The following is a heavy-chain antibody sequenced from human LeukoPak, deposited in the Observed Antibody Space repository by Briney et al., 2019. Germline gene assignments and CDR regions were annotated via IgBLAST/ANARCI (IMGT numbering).Heavy chain of an antibody. J-gene: IGHJ4*02. CDR1: GYTLTELS. D-gene: IGHD5-18*01. V-gene: IGHV1-24*01. CDR2: FDPEDGET. CDR3: ATELGYNRPGYSCGYTLNY. Sequence: ASVKVSCKVSGYTLTELSMHWVRQAPGKGLEWMGGFDPEDGETIYAQKFQGRVTMTEDTSTDTAYMELSSLRSEDTAVYYCATELGYNRPGYSCGYTLNYWGQGTLVTVSS.